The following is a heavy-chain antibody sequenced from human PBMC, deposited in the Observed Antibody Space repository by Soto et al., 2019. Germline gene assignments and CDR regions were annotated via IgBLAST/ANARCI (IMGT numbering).Heavy chain of an antibody. V-gene: IGHV4-34*01. D-gene: IGHD6-13*01. CDR3: ARSPLAAAGTSPYGMDV. CDR1: GGSFSGYY. Sequence: SETLSLTCAVYGGSFSGYYWSWIRQPPGKGLEWIGEINHSGSTNYNPSLKSRVTISVDTSKNQFSLKLSSVTAADTAVYYCARSPLAAAGTSPYGMDVWGQGTTVTVSS. CDR2: INHSGST. J-gene: IGHJ6*02.